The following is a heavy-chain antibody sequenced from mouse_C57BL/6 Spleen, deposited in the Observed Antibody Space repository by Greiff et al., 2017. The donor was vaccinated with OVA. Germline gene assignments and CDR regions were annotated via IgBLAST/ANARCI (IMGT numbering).Heavy chain of an antibody. CDR1: GFTFSDYY. V-gene: IGHV5-12*01. CDR2: ISNGGGST. D-gene: IGHD1-1*01. J-gene: IGHJ4*01. CDR3: ARGRSSRTYYAMDY. Sequence: EVQLQESGGGLVQPGGSLKLSCAASGFTFSDYYMYWVRQTPEKRLEWVAYISNGGGSTYYPDTVKGRFTISRDNAKNTLYLQMSRLKSEDTAMYYCARGRSSRTYYAMDYWGQGTSVTVSS.